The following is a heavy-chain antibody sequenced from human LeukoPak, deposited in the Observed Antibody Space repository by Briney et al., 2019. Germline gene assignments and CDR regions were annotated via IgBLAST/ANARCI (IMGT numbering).Heavy chain of an antibody. D-gene: IGHD6-19*01. Sequence: GGSLRLSCAASGFTFSSYNMYWVRQAPGKGLEWVSSISGGSDYVFHADPVKGRFTISRDNAKNSLYLQMNSLRAEDTAVYYCARIGSGWYWEYWGQGALVTVSS. CDR3: ARIGSGWYWEY. V-gene: IGHV3-21*06. CDR1: GFTFSSYN. J-gene: IGHJ4*02. CDR2: ISGGSDYV.